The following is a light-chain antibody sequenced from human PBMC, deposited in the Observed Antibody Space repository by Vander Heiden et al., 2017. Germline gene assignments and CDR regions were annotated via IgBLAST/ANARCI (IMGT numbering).Light chain of an antibody. V-gene: IGKV1-12*01. J-gene: IGKJ4*01. CDR3: QQANRFPRVT. CDR2: AAS. Sequence: DIQKTQSPSYVSASVGDRVTITCRASHGISSYLAWYQHRSGKAPKLLIYAASSLQTGVPSRFSGSGYDTDFTLTISSLQPEDFATYYCQQANRFPRVTFGGGTKVEIK. CDR1: HGISSY.